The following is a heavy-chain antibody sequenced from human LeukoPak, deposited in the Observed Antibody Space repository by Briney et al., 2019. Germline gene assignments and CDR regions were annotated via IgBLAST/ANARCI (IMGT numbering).Heavy chain of an antibody. CDR3: AELGGYGYFDY. CDR2: IYYSGST. J-gene: IGHJ4*02. CDR1: GSSISSYY. V-gene: IGHV4-59*01. Sequence: PSETLSLTCTASGSSISSYYWSWIRQPPGKGLEWIGYIYYSGSTNCNPSLKSRVTISVDTSKSQFSLKLSSVTAADTAVYYCAELGGYGYFDYWGQGTLVTVSS. D-gene: IGHD1-7*01.